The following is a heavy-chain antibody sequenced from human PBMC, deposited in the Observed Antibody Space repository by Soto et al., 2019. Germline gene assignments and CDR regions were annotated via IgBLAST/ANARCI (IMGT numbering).Heavy chain of an antibody. J-gene: IGHJ6*02. V-gene: IGHV1-8*01. CDR3: ARERTGTTSMDV. CDR1: GYTFTSYD. Sequence: QVQLVQSGAEVKKPGASVKVSCKASGYTFTSYDINWVRQATGQGLKWMGWMNPNSGNTGYAQKFRGRVTMTRNTSISTAYMELSSLRSEDTAVYYCARERTGTTSMDVWGQGTTVTVSS. CDR2: MNPNSGNT. D-gene: IGHD1-1*01.